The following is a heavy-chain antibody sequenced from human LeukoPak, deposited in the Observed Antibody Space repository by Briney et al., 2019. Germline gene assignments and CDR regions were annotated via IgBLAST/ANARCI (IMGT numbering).Heavy chain of an antibody. Sequence: GGSLRLSCAASGFTFSSYAMSWVRQAPGKGLEWVSAISGSGGSTYYADSVKGRFTISRDNSKNTLYLQMNSLRAEDTAVYYCAKDLGAYYGSGSYYSKPPWGQGTLVTVSS. CDR3: AKDLGAYYGSGSYYSKPP. J-gene: IGHJ4*02. CDR2: ISGSGGST. V-gene: IGHV3-23*01. CDR1: GFTFSSYA. D-gene: IGHD3-10*01.